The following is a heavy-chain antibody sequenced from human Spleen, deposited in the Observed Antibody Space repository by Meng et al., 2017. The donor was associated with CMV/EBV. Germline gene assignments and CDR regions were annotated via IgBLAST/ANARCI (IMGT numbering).Heavy chain of an antibody. CDR3: ARDNGATYYYGSDAFDI. CDR1: GFKFDSSH. D-gene: IGHD3-10*01. Sequence: GESLKISCVGSGFKFDSSHMNWVRQAPGKGLEWVSYISSSSTTIYYADSVKGRFTISRDNAKNSLYLQMNSLRAEDTAVYYCARDNGATYYYGSDAFDIWGQGTMVTVSS. J-gene: IGHJ3*02. V-gene: IGHV3-48*04. CDR2: ISSSSTTI.